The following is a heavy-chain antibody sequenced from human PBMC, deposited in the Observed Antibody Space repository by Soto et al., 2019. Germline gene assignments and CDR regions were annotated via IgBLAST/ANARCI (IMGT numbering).Heavy chain of an antibody. V-gene: IGHV1-69*04. J-gene: IGHJ4*02. CDR3: ARDPASTVITPSYFDY. D-gene: IGHD4-17*01. CDR1: GGTFSNYP. Sequence: QVQLVQSGAEVKKPGSSVKVSCKASGGTFSNYPISWVRHVPGQGLEWMGRIIPILGIAHYAQKFQGGVTIIADKSTSTAYMELSGLRSEDTAIYYCARDPASTVITPSYFDYWGQGTLVTVSS. CDR2: IIPILGIA.